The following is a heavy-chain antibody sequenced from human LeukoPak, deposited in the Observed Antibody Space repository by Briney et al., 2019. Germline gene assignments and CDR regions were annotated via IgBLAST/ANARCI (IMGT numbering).Heavy chain of an antibody. Sequence: AECLKISCKGSGYSFTSYWIGWGRQMAGKKLEWMGIIYPGDSDTRYSPSFQGQVTISADKSISTAYLQWSSLKASDTAMYYCASPPVATDAFDIWGQGTMVTVSS. V-gene: IGHV5-51*01. CDR1: GYSFTSYW. CDR2: IYPGDSDT. D-gene: IGHD6-19*01. J-gene: IGHJ3*02. CDR3: ASPPVATDAFDI.